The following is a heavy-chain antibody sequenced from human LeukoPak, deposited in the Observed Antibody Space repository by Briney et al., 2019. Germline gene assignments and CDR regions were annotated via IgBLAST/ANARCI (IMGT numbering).Heavy chain of an antibody. Sequence: GASVKVSCKASGGTFSSYAISWVRQAPGQGLEWMGGIIPIFGTANYAQKFQGRVAITADESTSTAYMELSSLRSEDTAVYYCARNNPGSILFDPWGQGTLVTVSS. J-gene: IGHJ5*02. V-gene: IGHV1-69*13. D-gene: IGHD1-14*01. CDR2: IIPIFGTA. CDR1: GGTFSSYA. CDR3: ARNNPGSILFDP.